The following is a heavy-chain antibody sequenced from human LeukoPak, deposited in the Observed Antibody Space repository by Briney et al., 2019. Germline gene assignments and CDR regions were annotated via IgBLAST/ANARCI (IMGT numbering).Heavy chain of an antibody. Sequence: SETLSLTCVVYGGSFSGYYWSWIRQSPGKGLEWIGEINHSGSTNYNPSLKSRVTISVDTSKNQFSLKLSSVTAADTAVYYCARSLEDAFDIWGQGTMVTVSS. V-gene: IGHV4-34*01. J-gene: IGHJ3*02. CDR1: GGSFSGYY. D-gene: IGHD5-24*01. CDR2: INHSGST. CDR3: ARSLEDAFDI.